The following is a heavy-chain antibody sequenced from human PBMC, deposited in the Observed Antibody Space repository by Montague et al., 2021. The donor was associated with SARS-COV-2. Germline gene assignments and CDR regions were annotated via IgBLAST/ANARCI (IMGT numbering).Heavy chain of an antibody. CDR3: AKEVGESPSFDY. D-gene: IGHD2-15*01. CDR1: GFTFDDYA. V-gene: IGHV3-9*01. CDR2: ISWNSGST. J-gene: IGHJ4*02. Sequence: SPRLSCAASGFTFDDYAMYWVRQAPGKGLEWVSGISWNSGSTGYADSVKGRFTISRDNAKNSLYLQMNSLRAEDTALYYCAKEVGESPSFDYWGQGTLVTVSS.